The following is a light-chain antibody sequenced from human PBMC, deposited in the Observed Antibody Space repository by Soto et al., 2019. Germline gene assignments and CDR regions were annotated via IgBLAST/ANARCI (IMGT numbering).Light chain of an antibody. V-gene: IGLV2-23*01. CDR1: SSDVGTYNL. CDR2: EGN. J-gene: IGLJ2*01. CDR3: CSYAPSRTLL. Sequence: QSALTQPASVSGSPGESITISCTGTSSDVGTYNLVTWYQQHPGRVPRLILYEGNKRPSGVSSRFSASKSGNTASLTISGLQADDEADYYCCSYAPSRTLLFGGGTKLTVL.